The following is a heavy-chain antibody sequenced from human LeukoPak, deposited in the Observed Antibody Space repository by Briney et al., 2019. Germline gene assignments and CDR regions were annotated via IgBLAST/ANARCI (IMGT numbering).Heavy chain of an antibody. J-gene: IGHJ4*02. CDR1: GYTFTSYG. V-gene: IGHV1-18*01. CDR2: ISAYNGNT. CDR3: ARAYCSGGSCYGYFDY. Sequence: ASVKVSCNASGYTFTSYGISWVRQAPGQGLEWMGWISAYNGNTNYAQKLQGRVTMTTDTSTSTAYMELRSLRSDDTAVYYCARAYCSGGSCYGYFDYWGQGTLVTVSS. D-gene: IGHD2-15*01.